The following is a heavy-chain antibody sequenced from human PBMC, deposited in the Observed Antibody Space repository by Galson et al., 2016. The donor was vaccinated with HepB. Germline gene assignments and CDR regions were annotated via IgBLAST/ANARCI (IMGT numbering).Heavy chain of an antibody. CDR3: AKDRTPWSYYGSGRYPLRGMDV. CDR1: GFSFGSYA. CDR2: ISGSGGSV. Sequence: SLRLSCAASGFSFGSYALSWVRQAPGKGLEWVSVISGSGGSVHHADSVKGRFTISRDKPTNTVYLQMNSLRAEDTAVYYCAKDRTPWSYYGSGRYPLRGMDVWGQGTTVTVSS. D-gene: IGHD3-10*01. V-gene: IGHV3-23*01. J-gene: IGHJ6*02.